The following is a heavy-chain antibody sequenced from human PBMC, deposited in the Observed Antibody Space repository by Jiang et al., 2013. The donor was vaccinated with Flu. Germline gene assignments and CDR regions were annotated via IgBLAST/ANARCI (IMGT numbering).Heavy chain of an antibody. D-gene: IGHD3-9*01. J-gene: IGHJ4*02. Sequence: VKSRITINPDTSKNQFSLQLNSVTPEDTAVYYCARYDWGFDYWGQGTLVTVSS. V-gene: IGHV6-1*01. CDR3: ARYDWGFDY.